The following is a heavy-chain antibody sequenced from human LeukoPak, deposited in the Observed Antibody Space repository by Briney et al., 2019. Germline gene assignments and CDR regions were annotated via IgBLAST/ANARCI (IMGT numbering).Heavy chain of an antibody. CDR2: IYPGDYDT. D-gene: IGHD4-17*01. CDR3: ARAPTSVSNPYYSDY. J-gene: IGHJ4*02. Sequence: GEPRSIPCQAPGYTFSAYSIAWVRQLPGKGWKWMGIIYPGDYDTRYSPTFRGQVTISVAKSISTAYLQWSSLKASDTAMYYCARAPTSVSNPYYSDYWGQGTLVTVSS. CDR1: GYTFSAYS. V-gene: IGHV5-51*01.